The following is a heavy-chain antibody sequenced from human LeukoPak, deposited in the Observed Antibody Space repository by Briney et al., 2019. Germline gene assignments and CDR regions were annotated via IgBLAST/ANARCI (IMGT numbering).Heavy chain of an antibody. CDR1: GGSLRTSSYY. CDR2: IYYGGSI. V-gene: IGHV4-39*07. D-gene: IGHD6-13*01. Sequence: SETLSLTCTVSGGSLRTSSYYWGWIRQPPGKGLEWIGSIYYGGSIYSNACLRSRATISVETTKNQFSLNLSSVTAADTAMYYCARVRAAAVPYYFDYWGRGTLVTVSS. J-gene: IGHJ4*02. CDR3: ARVRAAAVPYYFDY.